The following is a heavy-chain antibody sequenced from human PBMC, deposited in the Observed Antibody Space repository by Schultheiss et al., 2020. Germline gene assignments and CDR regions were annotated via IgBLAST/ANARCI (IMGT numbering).Heavy chain of an antibody. CDR3: ARGMTTVTTRYFQH. V-gene: IGHV3-30*03. CDR1: GFTFSSYG. J-gene: IGHJ1*01. D-gene: IGHD4-17*01. CDR2: ISYDGSNK. Sequence: GGSLRLSCAASGFTFSSYGMHWVRQAPGKGLEWVAVISYDGSNKYYADSLKGRFTISRDNSKNTLYLQMENLRAEDTAVYYCARGMTTVTTRYFQHWGQGTLVTVS.